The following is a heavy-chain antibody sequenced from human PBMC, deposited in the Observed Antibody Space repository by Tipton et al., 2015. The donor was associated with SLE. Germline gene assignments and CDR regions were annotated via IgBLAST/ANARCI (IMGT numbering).Heavy chain of an antibody. Sequence: TLSLTCTVSDDSITTDYWTWIRQPPGKGLEYIGYASYSGVTNSNPSLQSRVTMSIDASKKQVSLRLSSVTAADTAVYYCASSPGVTLFRVVTYFDLWGQGILVTVSS. J-gene: IGHJ4*02. CDR2: ASYSGVT. V-gene: IGHV4-59*13. D-gene: IGHD3-3*01. CDR3: ASSPGVTLFRVVTYFDL. CDR1: DDSITTDY.